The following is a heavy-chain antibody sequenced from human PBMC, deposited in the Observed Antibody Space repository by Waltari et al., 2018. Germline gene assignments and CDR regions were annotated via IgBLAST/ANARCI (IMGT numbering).Heavy chain of an antibody. CDR1: GYTFTSYA. Sequence: QVQLVQSGAEVKKPGASVKVSCKASGYTFTSYAMHWVRQAPGQRLEWMGWINAGNGNTKYSQKFQGRVTITRDTSASTAYMELSSLRSEDTAVYYCARDGLWFGELNAFDIWGQGTMVTFSS. J-gene: IGHJ3*02. V-gene: IGHV1-3*01. CDR3: ARDGLWFGELNAFDI. D-gene: IGHD3-10*01. CDR2: INAGNGNT.